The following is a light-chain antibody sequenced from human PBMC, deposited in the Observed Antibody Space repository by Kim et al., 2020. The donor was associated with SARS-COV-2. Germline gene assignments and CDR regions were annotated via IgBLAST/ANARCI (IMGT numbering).Light chain of an antibody. Sequence: ITISCTGTSSDVGGYIYVSWYHQHPGKAPKLMIYDVSKRPSGVSNRFSGSKSGNTASLTISGLQAEDEADYYCSSYTSSSTFDVVFGGGTQLTVL. CDR1: SSDVGGYIY. CDR2: DVS. J-gene: IGLJ2*01. CDR3: SSYTSSSTFDVV. V-gene: IGLV2-14*04.